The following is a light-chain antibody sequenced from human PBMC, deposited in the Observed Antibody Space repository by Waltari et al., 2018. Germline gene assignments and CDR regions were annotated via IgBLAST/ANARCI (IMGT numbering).Light chain of an antibody. CDR3: QQYDAYAWT. Sequence: DVQMPQSPPILPASEEDGAPFTCRAGQSLSTWLAWYQQKPGKAPKFLIYEASSLESGVPSRFSGSGSGTEFTLTINSLQPDDFATYHCQQYDAYAWTFGRGTKVEI. CDR2: EAS. V-gene: IGKV1-5*03. CDR1: QSLSTW. J-gene: IGKJ1*01.